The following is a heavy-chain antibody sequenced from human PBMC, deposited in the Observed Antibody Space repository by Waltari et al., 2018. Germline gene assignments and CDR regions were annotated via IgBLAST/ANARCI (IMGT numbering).Heavy chain of an antibody. CDR2: IYWNHDK. CDR1: GFSLSTSGVG. V-gene: IGHV2-5*01. CDR3: AHSGYSYGLGWFDP. D-gene: IGHD5-18*01. J-gene: IGHJ5*02. Sequence: QITLKESGPTLVKPTQTLTLTCTFSGFSLSTSGVGVGWIRQPPGKALEWLALIYWNHDKRYSPSLKSRLTITKDTSKNQVVLTMTNMDPVDTATYYCAHSGYSYGLGWFDPWGQGTLVTVSS.